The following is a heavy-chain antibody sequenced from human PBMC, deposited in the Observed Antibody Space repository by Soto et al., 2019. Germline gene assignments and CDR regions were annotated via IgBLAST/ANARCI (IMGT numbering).Heavy chain of an antibody. CDR1: GFIFSDHG. CDR3: ARQRFGSFSGSYVFDL. Sequence: PGGSLRLSCAVSGFIFSDHGMNWVRQAPGKGLEWVSSISSDSDSIFYGDSVKGRFIISRDNAKNSLFLQMNNLSGDDTAVYYCARQRFGSFSGSYVFDLWGQGTPVTVSS. CDR2: ISSDSDSI. V-gene: IGHV3-21*01. J-gene: IGHJ5*02. D-gene: IGHD3-16*01.